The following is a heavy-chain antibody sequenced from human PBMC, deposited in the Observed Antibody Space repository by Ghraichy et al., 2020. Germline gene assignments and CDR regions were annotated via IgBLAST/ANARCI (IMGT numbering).Heavy chain of an antibody. J-gene: IGHJ4*02. V-gene: IGHV4-30-4*01. Sequence: SETLSLTCTVSGGSISSGDYYWSWIRQPPGKGLEWIGYIYYSGSTYYNPSLKSRVTISVDTSKNQFSLKLSSVTAADTAVYYCARKEDGEPFDYWGQGNLVTVSS. CDR3: ARKEDGEPFDY. D-gene: IGHD5-24*01. CDR2: IYYSGST. CDR1: GGSISSGDYY.